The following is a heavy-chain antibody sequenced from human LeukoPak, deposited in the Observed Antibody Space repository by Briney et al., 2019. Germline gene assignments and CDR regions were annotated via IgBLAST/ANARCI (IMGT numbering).Heavy chain of an antibody. CDR3: ATLCCGSYYMDV. D-gene: IGHD2-15*01. J-gene: IGHJ6*03. CDR2: IIPISGTT. V-gene: IGHV1-69*06. Sequence: VASVKVSCKASGGTLNSYVIGWVRQAPGQGLEWMGGIIPISGTTNYAQKFQGRVTITADKSTSTAYMELSSLRSEDTAVYYCATLCCGSYYMDVWGKGTTVTVSS. CDR1: GGTLNSYV.